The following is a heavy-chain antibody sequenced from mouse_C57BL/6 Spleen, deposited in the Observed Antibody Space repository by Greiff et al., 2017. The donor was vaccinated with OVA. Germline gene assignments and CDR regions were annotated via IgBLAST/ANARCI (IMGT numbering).Heavy chain of an antibody. Sequence: VKLVESGPGLVQPSQSLSITCTVSGFSLTSYGVHWVRQSPGKGLEWLGVIWRGGSTDSNAAFMSRLSITKDNSKSQVFFKMNSLQADDTAIYYCAKGVTNWYFDVWGTGTTVTVSS. CDR3: AKGVTNWYFDV. D-gene: IGHD2-3*01. CDR2: IWRGGST. V-gene: IGHV2-5*01. CDR1: GFSLTSYG. J-gene: IGHJ1*03.